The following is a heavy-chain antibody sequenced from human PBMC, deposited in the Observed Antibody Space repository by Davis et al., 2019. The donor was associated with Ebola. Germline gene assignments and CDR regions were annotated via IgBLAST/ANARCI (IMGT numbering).Heavy chain of an antibody. CDR3: ARDWDYYDSSGYWGSNWFDP. CDR2: ISSSSSYT. Sequence: PGGSLRLSCAASGFTFSDYYMRWIRQAPGKGLEWVSYISSSSSYTNYADSVKGRFTISRDNAKNSLYLQMNSLRAEDTAVYYCARDWDYYDSSGYWGSNWFDPWCQGTLVTVSS. V-gene: IGHV3-11*06. J-gene: IGHJ5*02. CDR1: GFTFSDYY. D-gene: IGHD3-22*01.